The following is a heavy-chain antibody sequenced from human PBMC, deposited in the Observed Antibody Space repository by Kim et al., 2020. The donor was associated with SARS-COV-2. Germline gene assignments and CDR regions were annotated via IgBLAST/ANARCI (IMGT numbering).Heavy chain of an antibody. V-gene: IGHV4-39*01. Sequence: SETLSLTCTVSGGSISSSSYYWGWIRQPPGKGLEWIGSIYYSGSTYYNPSLKSRVTISVDTSKNQFSLKLSSVTAADTAVYYCARQPTRLLWWTPSAGNWFDPWGQGTLVTVSS. CDR3: ARQPTRLLWWTPSAGNWFDP. D-gene: IGHD2-21*01. J-gene: IGHJ5*02. CDR2: IYYSGST. CDR1: GGSISSSSYY.